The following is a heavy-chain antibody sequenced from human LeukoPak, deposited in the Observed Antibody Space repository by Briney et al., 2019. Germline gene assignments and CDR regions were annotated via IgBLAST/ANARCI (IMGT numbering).Heavy chain of an antibody. J-gene: IGHJ4*02. D-gene: IGHD3-9*01. CDR2: LSYDGGGA. Sequence: GGSLRLSCAASGFTFSSYAMGWVRQTPGKGLEWVSSLSYDGGGAYYADSVKGRFTISRDNSKNTLYLQMNSLRAEDTAVYYCAKISIPTENFDYWGQGTLVTVSS. CDR1: GFTFSSYA. V-gene: IGHV3-23*01. CDR3: AKISIPTENFDY.